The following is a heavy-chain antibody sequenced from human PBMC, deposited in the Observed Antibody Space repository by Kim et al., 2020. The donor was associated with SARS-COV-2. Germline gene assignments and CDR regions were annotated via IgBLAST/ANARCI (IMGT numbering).Heavy chain of an antibody. CDR3: ASLSAIAAADPADY. Sequence: PSLKSRVTISVDTSKNQFSLRLSSVTAADTAVYYCASLSAIAAADPADYWGQGTLVTVSS. D-gene: IGHD6-13*01. V-gene: IGHV4-34*01. J-gene: IGHJ4*02.